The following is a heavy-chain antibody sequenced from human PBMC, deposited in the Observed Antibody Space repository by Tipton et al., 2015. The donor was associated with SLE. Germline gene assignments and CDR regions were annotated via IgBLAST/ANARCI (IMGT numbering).Heavy chain of an antibody. CDR1: GFTFSGHT. CDR2: ISYDGVSK. Sequence: SLRLSCAASGFTFSGHTIHWVRQAPGKGLEWVALISYDGVSKCNGDSVKGRFNISRDNSKNTVYLQMNSLRAEDTAVYYCTRERALGDRWGQGTLVTVSS. CDR3: TRERALGDR. V-gene: IGHV3-30*04. D-gene: IGHD2-21*02. J-gene: IGHJ4*02.